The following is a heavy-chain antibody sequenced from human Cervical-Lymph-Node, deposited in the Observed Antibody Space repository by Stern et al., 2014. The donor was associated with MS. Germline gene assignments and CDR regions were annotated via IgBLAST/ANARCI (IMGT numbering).Heavy chain of an antibody. CDR1: GYTFTGYY. Sequence: QEQLVQSGAEVKKPGASVKVSCKASGYTFTGYYMHGVRQAPGQGLEWMGRINRDSGGTDYAQKFQGRVTITRDTSISTAYMELSRLRSDDTAMYYCARSAARGPYFGDLLDAFDYWGQGTLVTVSS. D-gene: IGHD3-10*01. CDR3: ARSAARGPYFGDLLDAFDY. J-gene: IGHJ4*02. CDR2: INRDSGGT. V-gene: IGHV1-2*06.